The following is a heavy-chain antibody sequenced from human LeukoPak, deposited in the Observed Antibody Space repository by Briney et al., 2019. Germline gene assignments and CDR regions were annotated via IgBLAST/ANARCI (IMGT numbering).Heavy chain of an antibody. J-gene: IGHJ5*02. D-gene: IGHD6-13*01. Sequence: SETLSLTCTVSGGSISSSSSYWGWIRQPPGKGLEWIVSIYYSGSTYYNPSLKSRVTISVDTSKNQFSLKLSSVTAADTAVYYCAREAAAGLLSIKENWFDPWGQGTLVTVSS. CDR1: GGSISSSSSY. V-gene: IGHV4-39*07. CDR2: IYYSGST. CDR3: AREAAAGLLSIKENWFDP.